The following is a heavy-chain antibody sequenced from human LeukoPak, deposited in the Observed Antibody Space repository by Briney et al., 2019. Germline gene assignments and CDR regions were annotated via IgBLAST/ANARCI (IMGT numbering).Heavy chain of an antibody. CDR3: ARVCSGGSCSYFDY. D-gene: IGHD2-15*01. V-gene: IGHV3-48*03. CDR1: GFTFSSYE. CDR2: ISSSGSTI. Sequence: GGSLRLSCAASGFTFSSYEMNWVRQAPGKGVEWDSYISSSGSTIYYADSVKGRFTISRDNAKNTLYLQMNSLRAEDTAVYYCARVCSGGSCSYFDYWGQGALVAVSS. J-gene: IGHJ4*02.